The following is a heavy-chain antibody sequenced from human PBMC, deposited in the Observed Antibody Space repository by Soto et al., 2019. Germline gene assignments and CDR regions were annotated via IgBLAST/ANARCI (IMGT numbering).Heavy chain of an antibody. Sequence: QVQLQESGPGLVKPSQTLSLTCTVSGGSISSGNYYWSWIRQPPGKGLEWIGFISYSGSTYYSTSLKSRVTISVDTSKSQFSLKLSSVTAADTAVYYCARSGYSYGPNPLLYWGQGTLVTVSS. J-gene: IGHJ4*02. D-gene: IGHD5-18*01. CDR1: GGSISSGNYY. CDR2: ISYSGST. V-gene: IGHV4-30-4*01. CDR3: ARSGYSYGPNPLLY.